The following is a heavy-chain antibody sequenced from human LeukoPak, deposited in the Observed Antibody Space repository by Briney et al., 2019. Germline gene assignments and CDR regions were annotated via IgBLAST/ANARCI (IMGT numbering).Heavy chain of an antibody. J-gene: IGHJ5*02. Sequence: GASVKVSCKASGYTFTSYAMNWVRQAPGQGLEWMGWINPNTGNPTYAQGFTGRFVFSLDTSVSTAYLQISSLKAEDTVVYYCARHSGFVVGATPWFDPWGQGTLVTVSS. D-gene: IGHD1-26*01. CDR2: INPNTGNP. V-gene: IGHV7-4-1*02. CDR1: GYTFTSYA. CDR3: ARHSGFVVGATPWFDP.